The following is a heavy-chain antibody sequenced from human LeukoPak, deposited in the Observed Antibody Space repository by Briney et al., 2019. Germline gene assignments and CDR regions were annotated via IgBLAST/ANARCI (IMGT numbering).Heavy chain of an antibody. CDR2: INPNSGGT. CDR1: GYTFTGYY. V-gene: IGHV1-2*02. J-gene: IGHJ6*03. Sequence: GASVKVSCKASGYTFTGYYMHWVRQAPGQGLEWMGWINPNSGGTNYAQKFQGRVTMTRDTSISTAYMELSRLRSDDTAVYYCARSEGLRYYYMDVWGKGTTVTISS. CDR3: ARSEGLRYYYMDV. D-gene: IGHD3-10*01.